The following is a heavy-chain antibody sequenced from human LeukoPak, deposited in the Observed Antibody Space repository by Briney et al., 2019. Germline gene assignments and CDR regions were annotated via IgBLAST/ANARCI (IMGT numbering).Heavy chain of an antibody. D-gene: IGHD3-22*01. V-gene: IGHV3-33*08. CDR3: ARQAYSSGRYFPFDY. Sequence: PGGSLRLSCAASGLTFSRYAMHWVRQAPGKGLEWVAYIWYDGSKTYYADSVKGRFTISRDDPENTLYLQVNSLRAEDTAVYYCARQAYSSGRYFPFDYWGQGTLVTVSS. J-gene: IGHJ4*02. CDR1: GLTFSRYA. CDR2: IWYDGSKT.